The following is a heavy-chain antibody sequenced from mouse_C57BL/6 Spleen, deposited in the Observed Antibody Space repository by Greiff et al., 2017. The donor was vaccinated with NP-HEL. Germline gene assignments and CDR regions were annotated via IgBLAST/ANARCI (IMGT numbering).Heavy chain of an antibody. CDR3: ARLDERNYFDY. CDR2: IDPSDSYT. V-gene: IGHV1-69*01. CDR1: GYTFTSYW. J-gene: IGHJ2*01. Sequence: VQLQQPGAELVMPGASVKLSCKASGYTFTSYWMHWVKQRPGQGLEWIGEIDPSDSYTNYNQKFKGKSTLTVDKSSSTAYMQLSSLTSEDSAVYYCARLDERNYFDYWGQGTTLTVSS.